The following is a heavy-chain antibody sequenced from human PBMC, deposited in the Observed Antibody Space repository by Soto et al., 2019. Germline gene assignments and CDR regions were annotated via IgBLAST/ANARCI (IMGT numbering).Heavy chain of an antibody. Sequence: QVQLQESGPGLVKPSQTLSLTCTVSGGSISSGGYYWSWIRQHPGKGLEWIGYIYYSGSTYYNPSFKSRVTISVDTSKNPCSLKLSSVTAADTAVYYCARDRAYSSSWTLGAFDIWGQGTMVTVSS. CDR3: ARDRAYSSSWTLGAFDI. CDR2: IYYSGST. V-gene: IGHV4-31*03. J-gene: IGHJ3*02. CDR1: GGSISSGGYY. D-gene: IGHD6-13*01.